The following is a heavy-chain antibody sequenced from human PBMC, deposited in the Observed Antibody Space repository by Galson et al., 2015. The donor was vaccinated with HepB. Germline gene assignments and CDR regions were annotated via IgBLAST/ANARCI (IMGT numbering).Heavy chain of an antibody. CDR3: ARDLVAVAGPFAPAETVPFDY. J-gene: IGHJ4*02. CDR2: ISSSSSTI. CDR1: GFTFSSYT. Sequence: SLRLSCAASGFTFSSYTMNWVRQAPGKGLEWVSYISSSSSTIYYADSVKGRFTISRDNAKNSLYLQMNSLRDEDTAVYYCARDLVAVAGPFAPAETVPFDYWGQGTLVTVSS. V-gene: IGHV3-48*02. D-gene: IGHD6-19*01.